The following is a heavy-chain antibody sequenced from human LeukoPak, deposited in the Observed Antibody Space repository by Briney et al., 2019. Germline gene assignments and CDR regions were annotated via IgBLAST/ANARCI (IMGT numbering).Heavy chain of an antibody. Sequence: SETLSLTCTVSGGSISSYYWSWIRQPPGRGLEWIGYIYYGGSTNYNPSLKSRVTISVDTSKNQFSPKLTSVTAADTAVYYCARVECSGGSCYPIYYYYYMDVWGKGTTVTVSS. V-gene: IGHV4-59*01. CDR1: GGSISSYY. CDR3: ARVECSGGSCYPIYYYYYMDV. CDR2: IYYGGST. J-gene: IGHJ6*03. D-gene: IGHD2-15*01.